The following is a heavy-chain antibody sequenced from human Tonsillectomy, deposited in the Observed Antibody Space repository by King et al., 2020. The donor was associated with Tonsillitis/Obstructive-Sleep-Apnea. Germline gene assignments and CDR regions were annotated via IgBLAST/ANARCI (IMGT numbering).Heavy chain of an antibody. CDR1: GFTFSTYW. J-gene: IGHJ4*02. V-gene: IGHV3-74*01. CDR3: ARGGSKGSIDY. D-gene: IGHD2-2*01. CDR2: INDDGKSI. Sequence: EVQLVESGGGLVQPGGSLRLSCAASGFTFSTYWMYWVRQAPGXGLVYVSRINDDGKSIKYADSVKGRXTXSRDNAKGTXYLQMNSLRAEDTAVYYCARGGSKGSIDYWGQXTXVTVXX.